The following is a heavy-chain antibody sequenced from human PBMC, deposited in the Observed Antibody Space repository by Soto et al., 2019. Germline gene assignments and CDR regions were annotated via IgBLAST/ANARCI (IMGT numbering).Heavy chain of an antibody. D-gene: IGHD2-21*01. J-gene: IGHJ6*02. CDR1: GYIFSDYA. CDR2: IIPYNDNT. CDR3: ARKPYSHYYGMDV. Sequence: QVQLVQSGVEVKKPGASVKVSCKASGYIFSDYAINWVRLAPGQGLEWMGRIIPYNDNTKYAEKFQGRVTLTTDTSTNTVYVELRSLTPDDTGVYFCARKPYSHYYGMDVWGQGTSVTVSS. V-gene: IGHV1-18*01.